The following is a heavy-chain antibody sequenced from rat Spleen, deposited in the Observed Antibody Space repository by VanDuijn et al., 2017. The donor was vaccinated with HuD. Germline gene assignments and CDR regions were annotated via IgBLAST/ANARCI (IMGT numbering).Heavy chain of an antibody. Sequence: EVQLVESGGGLVQPGRSLKVSCVASGFTFSHYGMAWVCQAPTKGLEWVATISHDGSSTYYRDSVKGRFTISRDNAKSTLYLQMDSLTSEDTATYYCARHGWGYGVMDAWGQGTLVTVSS. D-gene: IGHD4-4*01. CDR2: ISHDGSST. V-gene: IGHV5-29*01. CDR3: ARHGWGYGVMDA. J-gene: IGHJ3*01. CDR1: GFTFSHYG.